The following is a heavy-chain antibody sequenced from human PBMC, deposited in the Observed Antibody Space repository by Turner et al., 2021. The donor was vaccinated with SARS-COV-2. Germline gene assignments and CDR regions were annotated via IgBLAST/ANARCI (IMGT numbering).Heavy chain of an antibody. J-gene: IGHJ6*02. CDR3: ARHPLNYDFWSGYYYYGMDV. D-gene: IGHD3-3*01. Sequence: QVQLQESGSGLVKPSETLSLTCTVSGGSISSYYWSWIRQPPGKGLVWIGYIYYSGGTNYNPSRKSRVNISVDTSKNQFSLKMSSVTAADTAVYYCARHPLNYDFWSGYYYYGMDVWGQGTTVTVSS. CDR1: GGSISSYY. V-gene: IGHV4-59*08. CDR2: IYYSGGT.